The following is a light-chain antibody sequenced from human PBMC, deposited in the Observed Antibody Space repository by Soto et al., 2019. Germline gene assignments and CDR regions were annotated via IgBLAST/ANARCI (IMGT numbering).Light chain of an antibody. CDR2: DTN. Sequence: QAVVTQEPSLTVSPGGTVTLTCGSSTGAVTSGHYPHWFQQKSGQAPRTLIYDTNNRHSWTPARFSGSLLGGKGALTLSDAQPEDEPDYYCLLISPGVGEVFGTGTKLTVL. CDR3: LLISPGVGEV. V-gene: IGLV7-46*01. J-gene: IGLJ1*01. CDR1: TGAVTSGHY.